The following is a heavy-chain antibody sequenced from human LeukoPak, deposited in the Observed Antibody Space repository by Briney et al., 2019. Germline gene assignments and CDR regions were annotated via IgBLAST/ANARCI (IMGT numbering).Heavy chain of an antibody. CDR1: GFTFSSYG. J-gene: IGHJ4*02. D-gene: IGHD2-15*01. Sequence: GGSLRLSCAASGFTFSSYGVHWVRQAPGKGLEWVAVIWYDGSNKYYADSVKGRFTISRDNSKNTLYLQMNSLRAEDTAVYYCAKSTSGGSLFDYWGQGTLVTVSS. CDR3: AKSTSGGSLFDY. V-gene: IGHV3-33*06. CDR2: IWYDGSNK.